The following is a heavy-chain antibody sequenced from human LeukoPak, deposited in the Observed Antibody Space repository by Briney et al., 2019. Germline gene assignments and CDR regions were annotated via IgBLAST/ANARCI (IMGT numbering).Heavy chain of an antibody. CDR1: GFTFSSYS. CDR2: ISSSSSTI. V-gene: IGHV3-48*01. J-gene: IGHJ5*02. CDR3: AKVWGINWFDP. D-gene: IGHD3-16*01. Sequence: GGSLRLSCAASGFTFSSYSMNWVRQAPGKGLEWVSYISSSSSTIYYADSVKGRLTISRDNAKNSLYLQMNSLRAEDTAVYYCAKVWGINWFDPWGQGTLVTVSS.